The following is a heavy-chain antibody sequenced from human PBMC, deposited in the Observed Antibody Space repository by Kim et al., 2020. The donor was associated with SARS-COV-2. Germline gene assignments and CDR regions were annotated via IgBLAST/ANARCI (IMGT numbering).Heavy chain of an antibody. CDR3: AKCLYNYGSDAFDI. V-gene: IGHV3-23*01. D-gene: IGHD5-18*01. J-gene: IGHJ3*02. CDR2: IRGGGANP. Sequence: GGFLRLSCAASGFTFSNYAMNWVRQAPGKGLEWVSSIRGGGANPNYADSVKGRFTISRDNSKNTLYLQMNSLTGDDTAVYYCAKCLYNYGSDAFDIWGQGTLVTVSS. CDR1: GFTFSNYA.